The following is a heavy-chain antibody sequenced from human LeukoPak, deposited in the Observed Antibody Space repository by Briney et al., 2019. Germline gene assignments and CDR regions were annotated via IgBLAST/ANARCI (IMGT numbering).Heavy chain of an antibody. D-gene: IGHD5-12*01. Sequence: GRSLRLSCAASGFTFSSYAMHWVRQAPGKGLEWVAVISYDGSNKYYADSVKGRFTISRDNSKNTLYLQMNSLRAEDTAVYYCARAPRGYSGYDPYFDCWGQGTLVTVSS. V-gene: IGHV3-30*04. CDR2: ISYDGSNK. CDR1: GFTFSSYA. J-gene: IGHJ4*02. CDR3: ARAPRGYSGYDPYFDC.